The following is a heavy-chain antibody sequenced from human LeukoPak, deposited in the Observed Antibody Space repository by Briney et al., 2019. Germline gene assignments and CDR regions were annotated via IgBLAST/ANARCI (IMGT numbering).Heavy chain of an antibody. CDR2: ISGSGGST. Sequence: PGGSLRLSCAASGFTFSDYYMSWVRQAPGKGLEWVSAISGSGGSTYYADSVKGRFTISRDNSKNTLYLQMNSLRAEDTAVYYCAKDLVRQQLPDYWGQGTLVTVSS. CDR1: GFTFSDYY. CDR3: AKDLVRQQLPDY. J-gene: IGHJ4*02. D-gene: IGHD6-13*01. V-gene: IGHV3-23*01.